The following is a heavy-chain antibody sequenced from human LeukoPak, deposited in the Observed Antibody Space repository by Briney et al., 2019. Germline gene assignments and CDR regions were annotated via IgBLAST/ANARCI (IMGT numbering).Heavy chain of an antibody. J-gene: IGHJ4*02. Sequence: PGGSLRLSCAASGFTFSSYSMNWVRQAPGKGLEWVSSISSSSSYIYYADSVKGRFTISRDNAKNSLYLQMNSLRAEDTAVYYCARDPGSGSYYIWDYWGQGTLVTVSS. CDR3: ARDPGSGSYYIWDY. CDR2: ISSSSSYI. D-gene: IGHD1-26*01. CDR1: GFTFSSYS. V-gene: IGHV3-21*01.